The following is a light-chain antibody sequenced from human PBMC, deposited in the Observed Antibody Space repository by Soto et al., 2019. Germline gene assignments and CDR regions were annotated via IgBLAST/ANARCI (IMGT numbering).Light chain of an antibody. V-gene: IGKV1-5*03. CDR2: KAS. Sequence: DVQMTQSTSTLSASVGDTVTITCRASQGRSNWLAWNQQKPGKATKLLIYKASNLENGVPSRFSGSGSGKEFNLSISSLQLDDFATYFYQQYNTHSYTFCQVTKLAIK. CDR3: QQYNTHSYT. CDR1: QGRSNW. J-gene: IGKJ2*01.